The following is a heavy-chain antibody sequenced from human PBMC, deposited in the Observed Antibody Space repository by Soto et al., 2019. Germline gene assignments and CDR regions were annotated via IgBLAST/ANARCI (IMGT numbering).Heavy chain of an antibody. CDR2: ISGSGGTT. CDR1: GFTFSTYA. V-gene: IGHV3-23*01. J-gene: IGHJ4*02. Sequence: EVQLLESGGGLVQPGGSLRLSCAAAGFTFSTYAMNWVRQTPGKGLDWVSSISGSGGTTYYADSVKGRFTNSRDNSKNTLDLQMNSLRAEDTAVYYCAKALGELWFGDLLPDYWGQGTLVTVSS. CDR3: AKALGELWFGDLLPDY. D-gene: IGHD3-10*01.